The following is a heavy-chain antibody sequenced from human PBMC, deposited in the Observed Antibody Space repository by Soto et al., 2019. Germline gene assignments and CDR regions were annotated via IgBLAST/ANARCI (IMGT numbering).Heavy chain of an antibody. Sequence: KLLESGGGLVQFGGSLRLSCAASGFTFSSYGMSWVRQVPGKGLEWVSSISNGGSLTYYADSVKGRCTSSRDNSKNPRYLQMDSLAAEDTALYYCATILVTKQWYFHVWGRGTVVTVSS. V-gene: IGHV3-23*01. CDR3: ATILVTKQWYFHV. J-gene: IGHJ2*01. CDR2: ISNGGSLT. CDR1: GFTFSSYG. D-gene: IGHD4-17*01.